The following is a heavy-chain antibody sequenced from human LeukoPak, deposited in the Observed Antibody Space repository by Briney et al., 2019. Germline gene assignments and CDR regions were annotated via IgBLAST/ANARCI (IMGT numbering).Heavy chain of an antibody. Sequence: GGSLRLSCAASGFTFSSHAMTWVRQAPGKGLEWVAAINGNGDITPHADSVRGRFTISRDNSKNTLYLQMQSLRAEDTAVYYCAKEKTGDYGDYTVGFDYWGQGTLVTVSS. CDR2: INGNGDIT. V-gene: IGHV3-23*01. J-gene: IGHJ4*02. CDR3: AKEKTGDYGDYTVGFDY. D-gene: IGHD4-17*01. CDR1: GFTFSSHA.